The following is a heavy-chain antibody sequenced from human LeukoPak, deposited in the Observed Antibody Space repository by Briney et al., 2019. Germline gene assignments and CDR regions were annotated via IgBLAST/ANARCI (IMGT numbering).Heavy chain of an antibody. CDR1: GDSVSSDRYF. J-gene: IGHJ6*04. V-gene: IGHV4-61*01. D-gene: IGHD2-2*01. CDR2: IYYSGST. CDR3: ARELVVPAAMVGYYYYYGMDV. Sequence: SETRSLTCTVSGDSVSSDRYFWSWIRQPPGMGLEWIGYIYYSGSTNYNPSLKSRVTISVDTSKNQFSLKLSSVTAADTAVYYCARELVVPAAMVGYYYYYGMDVWGKGTTVTVSS.